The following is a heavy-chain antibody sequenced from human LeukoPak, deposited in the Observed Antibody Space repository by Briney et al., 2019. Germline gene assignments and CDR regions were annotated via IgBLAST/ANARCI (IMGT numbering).Heavy chain of an antibody. D-gene: IGHD6-19*01. CDR1: GGFITTNDYY. Sequence: SETLSLTCTVSGGFITTNDYYWGWIRQPPGRGLEWFGRTSFNNPSFKSRVTISVDTSKNQFSLDLTSVTAADTAVYYCARLSYSTGWWAFDIWGQGTMVTVSS. V-gene: IGHV4-39*01. J-gene: IGHJ3*02. CDR3: ARLSYSTGWWAFDI. CDR2: TSF.